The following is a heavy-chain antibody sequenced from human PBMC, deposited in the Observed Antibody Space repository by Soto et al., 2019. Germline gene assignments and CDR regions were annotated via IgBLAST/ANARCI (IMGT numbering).Heavy chain of an antibody. CDR3: ARDVGLDSDDFFAY. D-gene: IGHD3-9*01. V-gene: IGHV3-23*01. J-gene: IGHJ4*02. CDR1: GFTFTSYG. CDR2: IRGDGGQT. Sequence: GGPLRLCCTASGFTFTSYGFGGVRQAQGKGLQWVSTIRGDGGQTHYTDSVKGRFSISRDNSKNTVYLQMDSLRAEDTAMYFCARDVGLDSDDFFAYWGQGT.